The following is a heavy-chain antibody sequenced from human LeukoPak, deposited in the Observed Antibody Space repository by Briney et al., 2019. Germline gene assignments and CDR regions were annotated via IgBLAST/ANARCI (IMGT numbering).Heavy chain of an antibody. CDR3: ARIVIVGATNWFDP. CDR1: GYTFTGYY. J-gene: IGHJ5*02. Sequence: ASVKGSCKASGYTFTGYYMHWVRQAPGQGLEWMGWINPNSGGTNYAQKFQGRVTMTRDTSISTAYMELSRLRSDDTAVYYCARIVIVGATNWFDPWGQGTLVTVSS. D-gene: IGHD1-26*01. CDR2: INPNSGGT. V-gene: IGHV1-2*02.